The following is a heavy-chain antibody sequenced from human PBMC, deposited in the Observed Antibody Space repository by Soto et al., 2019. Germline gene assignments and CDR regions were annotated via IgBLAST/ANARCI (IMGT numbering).Heavy chain of an antibody. CDR3: ARHGAARPRGVWFDP. V-gene: IGHV4-39*01. D-gene: IGHD6-6*01. J-gene: IGHJ5*02. CDR2: IYYSGST. CDR1: GGSISSSSYY. Sequence: SETLSLTCTVSGGSISSSSYYWGWIRQPPGKGLEWIGSIYYSGSTYYNPSLKSRVTISVDTSKNQFSLKLSSVTAADTAVYYCARHGAARPRGVWFDPWGQGTLVTVSS.